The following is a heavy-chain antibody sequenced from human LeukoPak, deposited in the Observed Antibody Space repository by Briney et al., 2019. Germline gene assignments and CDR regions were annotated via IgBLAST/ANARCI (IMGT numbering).Heavy chain of an antibody. CDR3: ASSATIQRKDY. CDR1: GGSFSGYY. D-gene: IGHD5-12*01. J-gene: IGHJ4*02. V-gene: IGHV4-34*01. CDR2: INHSGST. Sequence: SETLSLTCAVYGGSFSGYYWSWIRHPPGKGLEWIGEINHSGSTNYNPSLKSRVTISVDTSKNQFSLKLGSVTAADTAVYYCASSATIQRKDYWGQGTLVTVSS.